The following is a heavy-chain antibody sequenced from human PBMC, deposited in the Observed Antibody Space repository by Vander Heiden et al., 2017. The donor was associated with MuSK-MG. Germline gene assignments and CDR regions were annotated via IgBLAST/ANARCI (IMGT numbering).Heavy chain of an antibody. V-gene: IGHV3-23*04. Sequence: EVQLVESGGGLVQPGGSLRLSCAASGFTFSRYARSWVRQAPGKGLEWVSAISGSGGSTYYADSVKGRFTISRDNSKNTLYLQMNSLRAEDTAVYYCAKASSRGYSYGDPLSDYWGQGTLVTVSS. D-gene: IGHD5-18*01. J-gene: IGHJ4*02. CDR1: GFTFSRYA. CDR2: ISGSGGST. CDR3: AKASSRGYSYGDPLSDY.